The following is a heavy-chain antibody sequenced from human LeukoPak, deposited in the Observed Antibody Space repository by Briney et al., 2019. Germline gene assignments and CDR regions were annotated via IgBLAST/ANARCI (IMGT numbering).Heavy chain of an antibody. CDR3: ARFSGSSRSFDY. J-gene: IGHJ4*02. V-gene: IGHV1-46*01. CDR2: INPSGGST. CDR1: GYTFTDYS. D-gene: IGHD3-10*01. Sequence: ASVKVSCKASGYTFTDYSMHWVRQAPGQGLEWMGIINPSGGSTNYAQKFQGRVAMTRDTSTSTVYMELSSLRSEGTAMYYCARFSGSSRSFDYWGQGTLVTVSS.